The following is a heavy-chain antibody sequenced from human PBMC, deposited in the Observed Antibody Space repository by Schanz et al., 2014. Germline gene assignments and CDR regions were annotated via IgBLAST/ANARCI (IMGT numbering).Heavy chain of an antibody. D-gene: IGHD5-18*01. CDR1: GFTFSHYG. CDR2: IRYDGSKT. Sequence: QVQLVESGGGVVQPGGSLRLSCVASGFTFSHYGIHWVRQAPGKGLEWVAFIRYDGSKTFYSDSVKGRFTISRDNSKNTLSLQMNSLRAEDTAVYYCAREEGYGYGPGAFDIWGQGTMVTVSS. CDR3: AREEGYGYGPGAFDI. V-gene: IGHV3-30*02. J-gene: IGHJ3*02.